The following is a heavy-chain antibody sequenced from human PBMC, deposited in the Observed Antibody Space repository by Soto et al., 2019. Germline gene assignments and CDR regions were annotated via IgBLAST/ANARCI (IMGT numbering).Heavy chain of an antibody. CDR3: ARGSGAAPLLFDY. CDR1: GFTFSSYA. V-gene: IGHV3-33*08. CDR2: IWYDGSKR. Sequence: GGSLRLSCAASGFTFSSYAMHWVRQAPGKGLGWVAVIWYDGSKRYYADSVKGGFTISRDNSKNSLYLQMNSLRAEDTAVYYCARGSGAAPLLFDYWGQGTLVTVP. J-gene: IGHJ4*02. D-gene: IGHD1-26*01.